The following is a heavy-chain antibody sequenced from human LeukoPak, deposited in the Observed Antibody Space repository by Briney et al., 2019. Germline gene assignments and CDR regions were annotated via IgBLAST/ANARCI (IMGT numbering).Heavy chain of an antibody. CDR2: ISYTGST. J-gene: IGHJ4*02. D-gene: IGHD3-16*02. V-gene: IGHV4-59*08. CDR3: ASVRGLGVITPYLDY. CDR1: GGSINSDH. Sequence: SETLSLTCTVSGGSINSDHWSWLRQPPGKGLEWIGCISYTGSTHYNPSLKSRVTMLVDTSMNHFSLKLSSVTAADTAVYYCASVRGLGVITPYLDYWGQGTLVTVSS.